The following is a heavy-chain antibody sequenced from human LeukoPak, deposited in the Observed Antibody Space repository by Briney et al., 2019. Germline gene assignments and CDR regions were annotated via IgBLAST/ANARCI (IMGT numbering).Heavy chain of an antibody. CDR1: GFTVSMYW. CDR2: INEGGSRE. V-gene: IGHV3-7*01. D-gene: IGHD2-8*02. CDR3: AREVFPGGLLNTAFDH. J-gene: IGHJ4*02. Sequence: GGSLRLSWEVSGFTVSMYWMTCVRQAPREGLGWLSNINEGGSREWYVDSMKGRFTISRDNSKNSLYLQMNGLRVEDTAVYYCAREVFPGGLLNTAFDHWGQGALVTVSS.